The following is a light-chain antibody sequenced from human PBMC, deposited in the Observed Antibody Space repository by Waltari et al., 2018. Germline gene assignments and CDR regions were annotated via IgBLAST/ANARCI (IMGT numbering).Light chain of an antibody. CDR3: SSYTSSSTRV. V-gene: IGLV2-14*03. CDR2: DVS. Sequence: QSALTQPASVSGSPGQSITISCTGTISDVGGYDYVSWYQQHPGKAPKLMIYDVSNRPSGVSNRCSGSKSGNTASLTIAGLQAEDEADYYCSSYTSSSTRVFGGGTKLTVL. J-gene: IGLJ2*01. CDR1: ISDVGGYDY.